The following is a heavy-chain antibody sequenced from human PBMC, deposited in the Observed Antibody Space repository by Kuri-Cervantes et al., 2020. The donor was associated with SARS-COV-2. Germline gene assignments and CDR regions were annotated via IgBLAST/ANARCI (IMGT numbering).Heavy chain of an antibody. D-gene: IGHD6-13*01. CDR3: ARLGVAAAGSYYYYGMDV. J-gene: IGHJ6*02. CDR1: GFPFSSYG. V-gene: IGHV3-30*03. Sequence: GESLKISCAASGFPFSSYGMHWVRQAPGKGLEWVAVISYDGSNKYYADSVKGRFTISRDNSKNTLYLQMNSLRAEDTAVYYCARLGVAAAGSYYYYGMDVWGQGTTVTVSS. CDR2: ISYDGSNK.